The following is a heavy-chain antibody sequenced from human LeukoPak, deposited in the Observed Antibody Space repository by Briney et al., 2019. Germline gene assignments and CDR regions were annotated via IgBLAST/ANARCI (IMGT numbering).Heavy chain of an antibody. D-gene: IGHD1-26*01. Sequence: GGSLRLSCAASGFTFSSYSINWVRQAPGKGLEWVSYISSSSSTIYYADSVKGRFTISRDNARNSLYLQMNSLRAEETAVYYCGRDFSSGGYYGDYYFDYWGQGTLVTVSS. CDR1: GFTFSSYS. J-gene: IGHJ4*02. V-gene: IGHV3-48*01. CDR3: GRDFSSGGYYGDYYFDY. CDR2: ISSSSSTI.